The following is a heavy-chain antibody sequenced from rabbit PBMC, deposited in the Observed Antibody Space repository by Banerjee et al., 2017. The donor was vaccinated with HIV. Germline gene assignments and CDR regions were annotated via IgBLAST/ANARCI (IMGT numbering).Heavy chain of an antibody. CDR1: GIDFSRYYY. J-gene: IGHJ2*01. CDR3: ARLYRYDDYMPGAFDP. CDR2: IATGDTDIT. D-gene: IGHD2-1*01. Sequence: QSLEESGGDLVKPGASLTLTCTASGIDFSRYYYMCWVRQAPGKGLEWIACIATGDTDITYYASWANGRFTISKTSSTTVTLQMTSLTAADTATYFCARLYRYDDYMPGAFDPWGQGTLVTVS. V-gene: IGHV1S40*01.